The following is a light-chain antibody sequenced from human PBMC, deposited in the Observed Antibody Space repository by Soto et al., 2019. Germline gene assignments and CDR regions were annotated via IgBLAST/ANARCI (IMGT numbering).Light chain of an antibody. J-gene: IGKJ1*01. CDR3: QHYNSYSEA. CDR2: KAS. Sequence: DIQITQSPATVSGSVRDRVTITCRASQTISSWLAWYQQKPGKAPKLLIYKASTLKSGVPSRFSGSGSGTEFTLTISSLQPDDFATYYCQHYNSYSEAFGQGTKVDI. CDR1: QTISSW. V-gene: IGKV1-5*03.